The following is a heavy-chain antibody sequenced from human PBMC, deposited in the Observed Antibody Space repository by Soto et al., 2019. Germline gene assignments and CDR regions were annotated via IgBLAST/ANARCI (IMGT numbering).Heavy chain of an antibody. V-gene: IGHV1-69*02. CDR1: GGTFSSYT. D-gene: IGHD2-21*02. Sequence: VKVSCKASGGTFSSYTISWVRQAPGQGLEWMGRIILILGIANYAQKFQERVTITRDMSTSTAYMELSSLRSEDTAVYYCAAVDGGNLKFDYWGQGTLVT. J-gene: IGHJ4*02. CDR2: IILILGIA. CDR3: AAVDGGNLKFDY.